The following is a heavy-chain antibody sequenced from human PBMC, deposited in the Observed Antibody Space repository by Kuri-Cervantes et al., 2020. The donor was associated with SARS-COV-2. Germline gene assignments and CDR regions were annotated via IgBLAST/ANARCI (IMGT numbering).Heavy chain of an antibody. D-gene: IGHD3-16*01. Sequence: SETLSLTCTASGGSISSYYWSWIRQPPGKGLEWIGEINHSGSTNYNPSLKSRVTISVDTSKNQFSLKLSSVTAADTAVYYCARATRGRDSHGLDYYGMDVWGQGTTVTVSS. V-gene: IGHV4-34*01. J-gene: IGHJ6*02. CDR1: GGSISSYY. CDR3: ARATRGRDSHGLDYYGMDV. CDR2: INHSGST.